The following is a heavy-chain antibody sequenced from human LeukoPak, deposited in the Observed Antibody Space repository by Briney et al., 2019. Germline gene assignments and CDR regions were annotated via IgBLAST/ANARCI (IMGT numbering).Heavy chain of an antibody. J-gene: IGHJ3*02. CDR2: IYTSGST. CDR3: ARRRSSGWLTRDAFDI. V-gene: IGHV4-61*02. Sequence: SETLCLTCTVSGGSISSGSYYWSWIRQPAGKGLEWIGRIYTSGSTNYNPSLKSRVTISVDTSKNQFSLKLSSVTAADTAVYYCARRRSSGWLTRDAFDIWGQGTMVTVSS. D-gene: IGHD6-19*01. CDR1: GGSISSGSYY.